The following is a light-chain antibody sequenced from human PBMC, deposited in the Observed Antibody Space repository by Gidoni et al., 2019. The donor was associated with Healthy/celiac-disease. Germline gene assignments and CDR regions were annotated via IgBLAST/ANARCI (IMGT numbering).Light chain of an antibody. CDR3: QQYNSYPFT. V-gene: IGKV1-5*03. CDR2: KAS. Sequence: TITCRASQSISSWLAWYQQKPGKAPKLLIYKASSLESGVPSRFSGSGSGTEFTLTISSLQPDDFATYYCQQYNSYPFTFXPXTKVDIK. J-gene: IGKJ3*01. CDR1: QSISSW.